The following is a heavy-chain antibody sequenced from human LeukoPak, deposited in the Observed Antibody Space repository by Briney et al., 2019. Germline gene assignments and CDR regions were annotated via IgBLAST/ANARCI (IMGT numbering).Heavy chain of an antibody. CDR3: ARGPRILRLGELSLVPAFDY. Sequence: QPGGSLRLSCAASGFTFSSYEMNWDRQAPGKGLEWVSYISSSGSTIYYADSVKGRFTISRDNAKNSLYLQMNSLRAEDTAVYYCARGPRILRLGELSLVPAFDYWGQGTLVTVSS. CDR1: GFTFSSYE. J-gene: IGHJ4*02. D-gene: IGHD3-16*02. V-gene: IGHV3-48*03. CDR2: ISSSGSTI.